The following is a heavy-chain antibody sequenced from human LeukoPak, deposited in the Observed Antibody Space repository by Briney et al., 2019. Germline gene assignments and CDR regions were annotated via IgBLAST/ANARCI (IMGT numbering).Heavy chain of an antibody. Sequence: GGSLRLSCAASGFTFSTYAMVWVRQAPGKGLEWVSAISGNGGTTYYADSVKGRFTISRDNSKNTLCLQMNSLRADDTAVYYCAKDRGYWGQGTLVTVSS. CDR1: GFTFSTYA. J-gene: IGHJ4*02. CDR3: AKDRGY. CDR2: ISGNGGTT. V-gene: IGHV3-23*01.